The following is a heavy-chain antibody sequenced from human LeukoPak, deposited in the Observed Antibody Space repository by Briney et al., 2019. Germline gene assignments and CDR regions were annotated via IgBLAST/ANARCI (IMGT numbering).Heavy chain of an antibody. Sequence: ASVKVSCKVSGYTLTELSMHWVRQAPGKGLEWMGGFDPEDGETIYAQKFQGRVTMTEDTSTDTAYMELSSLRSEDTAVYYCATASLGMTTVTTWLDYWGQGTLVTVSS. J-gene: IGHJ4*02. CDR2: FDPEDGET. CDR1: GYTLTELS. CDR3: ATASLGMTTVTTWLDY. V-gene: IGHV1-24*01. D-gene: IGHD4-17*01.